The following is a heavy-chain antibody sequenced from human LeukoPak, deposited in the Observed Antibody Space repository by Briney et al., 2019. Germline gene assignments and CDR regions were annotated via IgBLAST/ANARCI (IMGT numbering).Heavy chain of an antibody. CDR3: AGDYYDSSGYYAFDI. D-gene: IGHD3-22*01. J-gene: IGHJ3*02. V-gene: IGHV1-2*06. CDR2: INPNSGGT. Sequence: ASVKVSCKASGYTFTGYYMHWVRQAPGQGLEWMGRINPNSGGTNYAQKFQGRVTMTRDTSISTAYMELSRLRSDDTAVYYCAGDYYDSSGYYAFDIWGQGTMVTVSS. CDR1: GYTFTGYY.